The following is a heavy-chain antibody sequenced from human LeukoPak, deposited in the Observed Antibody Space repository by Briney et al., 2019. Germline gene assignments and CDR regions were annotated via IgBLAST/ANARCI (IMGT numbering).Heavy chain of an antibody. CDR2: INWNSGST. V-gene: IGHV3-20*04. CDR1: GFTFDDYG. J-gene: IGHJ4*02. CDR3: ARRRVTFVRGVDITSYYFDY. Sequence: GGSLRLSCAASGFTFDDYGMSWVRQAPGKGLEWVSGINWNSGSTGYANSVKGRFTISRDNAKNSLYLQMNSLRAEDTALYYCARRRVTFVRGVDITSYYFDYWGQGTLVTVSS. D-gene: IGHD3-10*01.